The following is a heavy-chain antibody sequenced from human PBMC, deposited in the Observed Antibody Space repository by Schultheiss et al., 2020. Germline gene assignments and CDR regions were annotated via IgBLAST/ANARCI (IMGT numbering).Heavy chain of an antibody. CDR3: ACLAAY. D-gene: IGHD6-13*01. CDR2: ISYDGSNK. J-gene: IGHJ4*02. CDR1: GFTFSSYG. Sequence: GGSLRLSCAASGFTFSSYGMHWVRQAPGKGLEWVAVISYDGSNKYYADSVKGRFTISRDNSKNTLYLQMNSLRAEDTAVYYCACLAAYWGQGTLVNVYS. V-gene: IGHV3-30*03.